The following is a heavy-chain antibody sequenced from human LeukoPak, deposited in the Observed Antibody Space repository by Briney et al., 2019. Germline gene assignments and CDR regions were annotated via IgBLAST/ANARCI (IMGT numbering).Heavy chain of an antibody. J-gene: IGHJ4*02. Sequence: GESLKVSCTGSGYIFTSYWIGWVRQRPGKGLEWVGIIYPGDSDTIYSPSFQGQVTISADKSISTAYLQWSSLKASDTAMYYCARHQPNFMYDYWGQGTLVIVSS. V-gene: IGHV5-51*01. D-gene: IGHD1-14*01. CDR1: GYIFTSYW. CDR2: IYPGDSDT. CDR3: ARHQPNFMYDY.